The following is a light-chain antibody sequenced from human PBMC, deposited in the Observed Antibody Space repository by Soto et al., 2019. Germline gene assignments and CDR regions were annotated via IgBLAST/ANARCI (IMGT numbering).Light chain of an antibody. Sequence: EIVMTQSPATLSVSPGERATLSCRASQSVSSNLAWYQQKPGQAPRLLIYGASTRATGIPARFSGSGSGTEVTLAISSLQSADFAVYYCEQYNNWPPYTFGQGTKLEI. CDR3: EQYNNWPPYT. J-gene: IGKJ2*01. CDR1: QSVSSN. CDR2: GAS. V-gene: IGKV3-15*01.